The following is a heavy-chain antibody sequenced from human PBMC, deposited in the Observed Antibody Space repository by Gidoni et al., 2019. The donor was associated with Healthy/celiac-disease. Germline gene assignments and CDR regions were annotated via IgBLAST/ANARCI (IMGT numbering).Heavy chain of an antibody. CDR1: GFTFSDYY. V-gene: IGHV3-11*01. Sequence: QVQLVESGGCLVKPGGSLSLSCSASGFTFSDYYRSWIRQASGKGLEWVSYISSSGSTIYYADSVKGRFTISRDNAKNSLYLQMNSLRAEDTAVYYCARRYSGSYYDYWGQGTLVTVSS. CDR2: ISSSGSTI. J-gene: IGHJ4*02. CDR3: ARRYSGSYYDY. D-gene: IGHD1-26*01.